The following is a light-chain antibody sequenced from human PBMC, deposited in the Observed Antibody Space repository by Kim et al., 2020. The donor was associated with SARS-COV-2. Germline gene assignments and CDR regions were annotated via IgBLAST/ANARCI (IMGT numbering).Light chain of an antibody. J-gene: IGLJ3*02. V-gene: IGLV2-14*03. CDR1: SSDVGLYDY. CDR3: SSFTARTTFV. Sequence: QSVLTQPASVSGSPGQSITISCTGTSSDVGLYDYVSWYQQHPGKAPRLLIYDVTKRPSGLPDRLSGSKSGNTASLTISGLQAEDEADYYCSSFTARTTFVFGGGTQLTVL. CDR2: DVT.